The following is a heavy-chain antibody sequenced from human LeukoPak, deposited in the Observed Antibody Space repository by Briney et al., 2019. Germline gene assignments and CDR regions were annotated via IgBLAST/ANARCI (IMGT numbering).Heavy chain of an antibody. Sequence: PSETLSLTCTVSGGSISSGSYYWSWIRQPAGKGLEWIGRIYTSGSTNYNPSLKSRVTISVDTSKNQFSLKLSSVTAADTAVYYCARGVYYYGSGSYYPGGYYYYYYMDVWGKGTTVTVSS. CDR1: GGSISSGSYY. V-gene: IGHV4-61*02. J-gene: IGHJ6*03. CDR3: ARGVYYYGSGSYYPGGYYYYYYMDV. D-gene: IGHD3-10*01. CDR2: IYTSGST.